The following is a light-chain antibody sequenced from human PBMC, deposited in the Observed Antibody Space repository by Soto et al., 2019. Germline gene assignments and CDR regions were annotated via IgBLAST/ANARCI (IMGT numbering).Light chain of an antibody. CDR2: DAS. J-gene: IGKJ4*01. CDR3: QQHANWPLT. V-gene: IGKV3-11*01. Sequence: EVVLTQSPATVSLSPGERATLSCRASQSVYTYLAWYQQKPGQAPRLLIFDASKRATGIPARFSGTGSGTDFTLTISSLEPEDFAVYYCQQHANWPLTFGGGTKVDI. CDR1: QSVYTY.